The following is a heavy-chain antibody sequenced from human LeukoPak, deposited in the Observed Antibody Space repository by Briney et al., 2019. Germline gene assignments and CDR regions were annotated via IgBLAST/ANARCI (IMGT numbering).Heavy chain of an antibody. D-gene: IGHD5-18*01. J-gene: IGHJ4*02. CDR3: ATARGYGYGFGY. Sequence: GGSPRLSCAASALTVSSNYMSWVRQAPGKGLGWVSIIYSGGSTYYADSVKGRFTISRDNSKNTLYLQMNSLRTEDTAVYYCATARGYGYGFGYWGQGTLVTVSS. CDR2: IYSGGST. CDR1: ALTVSSNY. V-gene: IGHV3-66*02.